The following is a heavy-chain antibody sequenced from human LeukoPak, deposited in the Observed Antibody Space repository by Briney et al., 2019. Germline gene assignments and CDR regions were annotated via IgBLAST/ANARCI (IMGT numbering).Heavy chain of an antibody. CDR2: INPNSGGT. D-gene: IGHD3-22*01. J-gene: IGHJ4*02. V-gene: IGHV1-2*02. CDR1: GYTFTGYY. Sequence: ASVKVSCKASGYTFTGYYMHWVRQAPGQGLEWMGWINPNSGGTNYAQKFQGRVTMTRDTSISTAYMELSRLRSDDTAVYYCARVYYYDSTGYYDYWGQGTLVTVSS. CDR3: ARVYYYDSTGYYDY.